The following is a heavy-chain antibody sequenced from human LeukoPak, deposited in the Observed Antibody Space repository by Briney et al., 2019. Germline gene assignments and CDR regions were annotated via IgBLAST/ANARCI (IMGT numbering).Heavy chain of an antibody. CDR3: TTDLTIFGVARVDY. CDR1: GFTFSNAW. D-gene: IGHD3-3*01. CDR2: IKSKTDGGTT. Sequence: GGSLRLSCAASGFTFSNAWMSWVRQAPGKGLEWVGRIKSKTDGGTTDYAAPVKGRFTISRDDSKNTLYLQMNSLKTEDTAVYYCTTDLTIFGVARVDYWGQGTLVTVSS. V-gene: IGHV3-15*01. J-gene: IGHJ4*02.